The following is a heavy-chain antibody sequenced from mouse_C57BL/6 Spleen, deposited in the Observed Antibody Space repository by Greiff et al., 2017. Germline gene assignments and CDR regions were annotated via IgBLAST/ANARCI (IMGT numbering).Heavy chain of an antibody. Sequence: QVQLQQPGAELVKPGASVKLSCKASGYTFTSYWMHWVKQSPGQGLEWIGMIHPNGGSTNYNEKFKSKATLTVDKSSSTAYMQLSSLTSEDSAVYYCARSTTVVATGYFDVWGTGTTVTVSS. J-gene: IGHJ1*03. CDR3: ARSTTVVATGYFDV. CDR2: IHPNGGST. D-gene: IGHD1-1*01. V-gene: IGHV1-64*01. CDR1: GYTFTSYW.